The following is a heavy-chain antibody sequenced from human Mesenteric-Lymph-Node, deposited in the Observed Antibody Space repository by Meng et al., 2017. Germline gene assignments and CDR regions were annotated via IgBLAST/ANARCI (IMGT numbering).Heavy chain of an antibody. J-gene: IGHJ4*02. V-gene: IGHV4-61*01. CDR1: GASVSNGSYF. CDR3: AGGTVAVAGKTGVDY. D-gene: IGHD6-19*01. Sequence: QVHLTLSGPGLVKPSENLSLTCTVSGASVSNGSYFWSWIRQPPGKGLEWIGYNYYTGGTSYNPSLKSRVTISLDTSKNQFSLSLTSVAAADTAIYYCAGGTVAVAGKTGVDYWNQGTLVTVSS. CDR2: NYYTGGT.